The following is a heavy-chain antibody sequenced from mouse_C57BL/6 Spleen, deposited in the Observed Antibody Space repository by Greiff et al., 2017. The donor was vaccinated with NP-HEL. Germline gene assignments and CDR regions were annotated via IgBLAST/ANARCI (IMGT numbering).Heavy chain of an antibody. V-gene: IGHV1-54*01. Sequence: VKLMESGAELVRPGTSVKVSCKASGYAFTNYLIEWVKQRPGQGLEWIGVINPGSGGTNYNEKFKGKATLTADKSSSTAYMQLSSLTSEDSAVYFCARSPPHYYGSSHWYFDVWGTGTTVTVSS. J-gene: IGHJ1*03. D-gene: IGHD1-1*01. CDR3: ARSPPHYYGSSHWYFDV. CDR1: GYAFTNYL. CDR2: INPGSGGT.